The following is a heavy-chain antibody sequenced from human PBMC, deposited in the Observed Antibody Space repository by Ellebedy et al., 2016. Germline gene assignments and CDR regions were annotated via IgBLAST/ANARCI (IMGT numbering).Heavy chain of an antibody. J-gene: IGHJ4*01. Sequence: SVKVSXXASGGTFSSYAISWVRQAPGQGLEWMGGIIPIFGTANYAQKFQGRVTITADESTSTAYMELSSLRSEDTAVYYCAREGTEYSGYDTNYWGHGTLVTVSS. CDR2: IIPIFGTA. CDR1: GGTFSSYA. CDR3: AREGTEYSGYDTNY. D-gene: IGHD5-12*01. V-gene: IGHV1-69*13.